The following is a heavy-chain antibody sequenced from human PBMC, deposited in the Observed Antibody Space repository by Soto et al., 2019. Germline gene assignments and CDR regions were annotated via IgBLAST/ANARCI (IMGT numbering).Heavy chain of an antibody. V-gene: IGHV4-30-4*01. CDR3: ARGQCMDV. Sequence: PSETLSLTCTVSGGSISSGDYSWSWIRQPPGKGLEWIGYIYYSGSNNYNPSLKSRVTISVDTSKNQFSLKLSSVTAADTAVYYCARGQCMDVWGQGTPVTVSS. J-gene: IGHJ6*02. CDR2: IYYSGSN. CDR1: GGSISSGDYS.